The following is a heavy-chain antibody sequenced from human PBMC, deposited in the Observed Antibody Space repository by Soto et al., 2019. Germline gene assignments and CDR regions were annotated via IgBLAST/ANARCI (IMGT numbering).Heavy chain of an antibody. J-gene: IGHJ4*02. Sequence: QVQLLESGGGVVHPGRSLRLSCAASGFTFSSYAMHWVRQAPGKGLEWVAVISYDGSNKYYAESVKRRFTISRDNSKNTLYLQMNSLRAEDTAVYYCAREAIFGVVSRGAFDYWGQGTLVTVSS. CDR1: GFTFSSYA. CDR2: ISYDGSNK. CDR3: AREAIFGVVSRGAFDY. V-gene: IGHV3-30-3*01. D-gene: IGHD3-3*01.